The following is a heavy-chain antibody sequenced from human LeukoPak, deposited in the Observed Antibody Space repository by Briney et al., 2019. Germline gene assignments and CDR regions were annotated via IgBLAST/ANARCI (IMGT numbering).Heavy chain of an antibody. CDR1: GFTFSSNY. D-gene: IGHD6-19*01. Sequence: PGGSLRLSCAASGFTFSSNYMSWVRQAPGKGLEWVSVIYSGGSTYYADSVKGRFTISRDNSKNTLYLQMNSLRAEDTAVYYCARQQAAVAGWFDPWGQGTLVTVSS. CDR2: IYSGGST. V-gene: IGHV3-66*04. J-gene: IGHJ5*02. CDR3: ARQQAAVAGWFDP.